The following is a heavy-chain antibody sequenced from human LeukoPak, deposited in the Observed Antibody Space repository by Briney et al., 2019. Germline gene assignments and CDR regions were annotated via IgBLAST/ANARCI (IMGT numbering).Heavy chain of an antibody. D-gene: IGHD3-22*01. V-gene: IGHV7-4-1*02. CDR3: ARELLITRTWFDP. CDR1: GYTFTTYA. CDR2: INSNTGNP. Sequence: ASVKVSCKASGYTFTTYAMNWVRQAPGQGLEWMGWINSNTGNPTYAQGFTGRFVFSLDTSVSTAYLQISSLKAEDTAVYYCARELLITRTWFDPWGQGTLVTVSS. J-gene: IGHJ5*02.